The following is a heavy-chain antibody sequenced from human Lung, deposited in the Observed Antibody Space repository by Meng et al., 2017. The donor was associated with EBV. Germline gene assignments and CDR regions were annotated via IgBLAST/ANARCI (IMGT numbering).Heavy chain of an antibody. J-gene: IGHJ5*02. CDR1: GYTFTNYA. V-gene: IGHV1-18*01. Sequence: QGQLVQSGAEVKKPGASVKVSCKASGYTFTNYAMHWVRQAPGQGLEWMGWISAYNGNTNYAQKLQGRVTMTTDTSTSTAYMELRSLRSDDTAVYYCAASSSSWYQNWFDPWGQGTLVTVSS. D-gene: IGHD6-13*01. CDR3: AASSSSWYQNWFDP. CDR2: ISAYNGNT.